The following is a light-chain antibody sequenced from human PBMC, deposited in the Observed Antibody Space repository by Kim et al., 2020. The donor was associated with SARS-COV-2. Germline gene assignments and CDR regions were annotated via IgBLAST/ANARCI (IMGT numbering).Light chain of an antibody. CDR1: NIGSKN. V-gene: IGLV3-9*01. J-gene: IGLJ2*01. CDR2: RDT. Sequence: SVALGQTASITWGGHNIGSKNVRWYQQKPGQAPVLVIYRDTKRPSGIPERFSGSNSGDTATLIISRAQVGDETDYYCQVWDSGTVVFGGGTQLTVL. CDR3: QVWDSGTVV.